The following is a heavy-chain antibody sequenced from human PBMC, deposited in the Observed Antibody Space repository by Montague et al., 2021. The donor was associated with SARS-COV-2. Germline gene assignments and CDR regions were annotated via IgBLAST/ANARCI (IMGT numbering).Heavy chain of an antibody. J-gene: IGHJ4*02. D-gene: IGHD6-13*01. V-gene: IGHV4-39*01. CDR2: VYYSGST. CDR3: AGQSASSPFDH. Sequence: SETLSLTCSVSGGSISTSNYYWGWIRRPPGKGLEWIGSVYYSGSTYYXXPLKSRVTVSVDTSKNQFSLKISSVTAADTAVYFCAGQSASSPFDHWGQGTLVTVSS. CDR1: GGSISTSNYY.